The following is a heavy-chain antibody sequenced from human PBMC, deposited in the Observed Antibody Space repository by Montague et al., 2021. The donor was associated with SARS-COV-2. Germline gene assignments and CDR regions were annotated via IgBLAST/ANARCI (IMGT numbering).Heavy chain of an antibody. V-gene: IGHV4-59*01. Sequence: SETLSLTCSVSGGSISNYYWTWIRQPPGKGLEWVGYIYYSGSTNYNPSLKSRVTISVDTSKNQFSLRLTSVTAADTAVYYCARINGSGSYSNEAPRRYYYYCGMDVWDQGTTVTVSS. CDR2: IYYSGST. CDR1: GGSISNYY. D-gene: IGHD3-10*01. CDR3: ARINGSGSYSNEAPRRYYYYCGMDV. J-gene: IGHJ6*02.